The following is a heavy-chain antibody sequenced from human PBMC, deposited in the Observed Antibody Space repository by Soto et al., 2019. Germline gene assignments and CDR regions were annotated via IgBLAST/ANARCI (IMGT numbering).Heavy chain of an antibody. CDR2: ISTYNGHT. V-gene: IGHV1-18*01. CDR3: ARVVAARRGDTFAMDV. Sequence: QVQLVQCGGEVKKPGASVNVSCKASGYTFTNYGINWVRQAPGQALEWMGWISTYNGHTNSPQTLQGRVTMTRDISTSTAYMELRSLSSDDTAVYYCARVVAARRGDTFAMDVWGQGTTVTVSS. D-gene: IGHD6-6*01. CDR1: GYTFTNYG. J-gene: IGHJ6*02.